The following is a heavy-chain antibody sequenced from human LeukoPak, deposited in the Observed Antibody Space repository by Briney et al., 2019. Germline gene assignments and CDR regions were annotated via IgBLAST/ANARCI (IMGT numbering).Heavy chain of an antibody. J-gene: IGHJ6*03. CDR2: INPNRGGT. D-gene: IGHD2/OR15-2a*01. V-gene: IGHV1-2*02. CDR1: GYTFTGYY. CDR3: ARDRAAEYSYYYYYYMDV. Sequence: ASVKVSCNSSGYTFTGYYMHWVRQAPGQGLEWMGWINPNRGGTHYAQKFQGRVTMTRDTSINTAYMELSRLRSDDTAVYYCARDRAAEYSYYYYYYMDVWGKGTTVTVSS.